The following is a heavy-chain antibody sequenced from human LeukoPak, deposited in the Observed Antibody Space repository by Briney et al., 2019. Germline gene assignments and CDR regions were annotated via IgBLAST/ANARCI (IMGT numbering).Heavy chain of an antibody. D-gene: IGHD2-15*01. CDR1: GYTFTSYG. V-gene: IGHV1-18*01. Sequence: ASVKVSCKASGYTFTSYGISWVRQAPGQGLEWMGWISAYNGNTNYAQKLQGRVTMTTDTSTSTAYMELRSLRSDDTAVYYCARFPPEGVAATVGYFQHWGQGTLVTVSS. J-gene: IGHJ1*01. CDR3: ARFPPEGVAATVGYFQH. CDR2: ISAYNGNT.